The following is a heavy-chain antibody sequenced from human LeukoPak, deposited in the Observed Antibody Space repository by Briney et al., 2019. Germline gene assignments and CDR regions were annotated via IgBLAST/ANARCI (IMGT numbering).Heavy chain of an antibody. CDR1: GFTFSGYA. CDR2: ISGSGAGT. CDR3: AKMVREFYTISYYFDY. V-gene: IGHV3-23*01. D-gene: IGHD2-8*01. Sequence: HPGGSLRLSCAAAGFTFSGYAMNWVRQAPGKGLEWVSGISGSGAGTYYADSVKGRFTISRDNSKNTLYLQMNSLRADDTAVYYCAKMVREFYTISYYFDYWGQGILVTVSS. J-gene: IGHJ4*02.